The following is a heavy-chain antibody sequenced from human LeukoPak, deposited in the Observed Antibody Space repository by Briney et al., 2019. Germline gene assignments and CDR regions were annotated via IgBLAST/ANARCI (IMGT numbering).Heavy chain of an antibody. J-gene: IGHJ4*02. Sequence: GGSLRLSCAASGFTLSSYGMHGVRQAPGKGLEWVAVIWYDGSNKYYADSVKGRFTVSRDNSKNTLYVQMNSLRVEDTAVYYCAKDRCSGGSCYYFDYWGQGTLVTVSS. V-gene: IGHV3-33*06. CDR1: GFTLSSYG. CDR3: AKDRCSGGSCYYFDY. D-gene: IGHD2-15*01. CDR2: IWYDGSNK.